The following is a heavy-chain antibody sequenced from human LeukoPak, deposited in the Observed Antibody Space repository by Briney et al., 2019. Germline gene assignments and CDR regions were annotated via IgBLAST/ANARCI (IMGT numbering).Heavy chain of an antibody. J-gene: IGHJ4*02. CDR1: GFTFSTYG. D-gene: IGHD3-10*01. Sequence: GGSLRLSCTASGFTFSTYGMHWVRQAPGKGLEWVTLISYDGSTKYYSDSVKGRFTLSRDNSKNTLYLQMNSLRAEDTALYYCAKGGGYGSGEKFDYWGQGTLVTVSS. V-gene: IGHV3-30*18. CDR2: ISYDGSTK. CDR3: AKGGGYGSGEKFDY.